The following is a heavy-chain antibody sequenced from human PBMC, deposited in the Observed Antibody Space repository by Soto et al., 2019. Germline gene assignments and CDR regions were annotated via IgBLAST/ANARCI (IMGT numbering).Heavy chain of an antibody. V-gene: IGHV3-30-3*01. CDR3: ARDAQYYFDY. J-gene: IGHJ4*02. Sequence: QVQLVESGGGVVQPGRSLRLSCAASGFTFSSYALHWVRQAPGKGLEWVAIISYDGSNKYYADSVKGRFTISRDNSKNTLYLQTNSLRAEDTAVYYCARDAQYYFDYWGQGTLVTVSS. CDR2: ISYDGSNK. CDR1: GFTFSSYA.